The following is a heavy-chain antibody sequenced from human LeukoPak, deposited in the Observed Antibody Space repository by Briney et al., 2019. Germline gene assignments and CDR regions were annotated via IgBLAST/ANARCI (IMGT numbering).Heavy chain of an antibody. CDR2: IKQDGSDK. J-gene: IGHJ4*02. Sequence: GGSLRLSCAASGFTFSSYWMSWVRQAPGKGLEWVANIKQDGSDKYYVDSVKGRSTISKDNAKNSLYLQMNNLRSEDTGVYYCAREDHSKYEYWGQGTLVTVSS. V-gene: IGHV3-7*01. CDR1: GFTFSSYW. D-gene: IGHD4-11*01. CDR3: AREDHSKYEY.